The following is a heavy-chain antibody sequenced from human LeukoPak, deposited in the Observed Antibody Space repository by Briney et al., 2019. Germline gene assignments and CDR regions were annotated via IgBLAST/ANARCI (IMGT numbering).Heavy chain of an antibody. CDR1: GGSISSYY. J-gene: IGHJ4*02. CDR2: IYYSGST. V-gene: IGHV4-59*12. Sequence: SETLSLTCTVAGGSISSYYWSWIRQPPGKGLEWIGYIYYSGSTNYNPSLKSRVTISVDTSKNQFSLKLSSVTAADTAVNYCARGMGFGELYSYYFDYWGQGTLVTVSS. CDR3: ARGMGFGELYSYYFDY. D-gene: IGHD3-10*01.